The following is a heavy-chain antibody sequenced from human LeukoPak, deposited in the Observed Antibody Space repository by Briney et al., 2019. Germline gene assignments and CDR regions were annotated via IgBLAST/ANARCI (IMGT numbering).Heavy chain of an antibody. CDR2: ISSSSSYI. Sequence: GGSLRLSCAASGFTFSSYSMNWVRQAPGKGLEWVSSISSSSSYIYYADSVKGRFTISRDNVKNSLYLQMNSLRAEDTAVYYCARHPRGGYSSPRAARGYFDYWGQGTLVTVSS. V-gene: IGHV3-21*01. CDR1: GFTFSSYS. D-gene: IGHD6-13*01. CDR3: ARHPRGGYSSPRAARGYFDY. J-gene: IGHJ4*02.